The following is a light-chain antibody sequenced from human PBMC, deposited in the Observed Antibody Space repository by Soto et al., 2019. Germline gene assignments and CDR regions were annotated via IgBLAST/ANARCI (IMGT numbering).Light chain of an antibody. Sequence: QSVLTQPPSASGTPGQSVTISCSGSSSNIGSNTVNWYQQLPVTAPKPLIYSNNQRPSGVPDRFSGSKSGTSASLAISGLQSEDEADYYCAAWEYSLNGIEVFGTGTKVTVL. CDR2: SNN. CDR1: SSNIGSNT. V-gene: IGLV1-44*01. J-gene: IGLJ1*01. CDR3: AAWEYSLNGIEV.